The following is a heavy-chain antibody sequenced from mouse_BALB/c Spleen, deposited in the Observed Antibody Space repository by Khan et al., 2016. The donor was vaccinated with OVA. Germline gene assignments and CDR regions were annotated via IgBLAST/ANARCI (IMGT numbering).Heavy chain of an antibody. CDR1: GFTFSSFG. CDR2: INSGSSTI. Sequence: EVQLQESGGGLVQPGGSRKLSCAASGFTFSSFGMHWVRQAPEKGLEWVAYINSGSSTIYYADPVKGRFTISSDNPKNTLFLQMTSLRSEDTAMYYYARGNWAYWGQGTTLTVSS. CDR3: ARGNWAY. V-gene: IGHV5-17*02. D-gene: IGHD4-1*01. J-gene: IGHJ2*01.